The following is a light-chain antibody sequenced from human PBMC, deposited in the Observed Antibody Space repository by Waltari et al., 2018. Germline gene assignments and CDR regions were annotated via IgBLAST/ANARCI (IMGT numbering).Light chain of an antibody. CDR3: QQYGTSPFT. V-gene: IGKV3-20*01. Sequence: EIVLRQSPGTLSLSPGERATLSCRTSDTVHNYLAWYQHIPGQAPRLLIYGASSRATGVPDRFSGSGSGTDFTLTISRLEPEDFAMYFCQQYGTSPFTFGQGTKLEIK. CDR1: DTVHNY. J-gene: IGKJ2*01. CDR2: GAS.